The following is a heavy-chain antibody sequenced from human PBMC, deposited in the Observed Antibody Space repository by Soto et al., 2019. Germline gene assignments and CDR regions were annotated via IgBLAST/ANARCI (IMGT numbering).Heavy chain of an antibody. Sequence: QLQLQESGPGLVKPSETLSLTCTVSGGSISSSSYYWGWIRQPPGKGLEWIGSIYYSGSTYYNPSLKSRVPISADTSKNQLSLKLRSVTAADTAVYYCARVIVVVVAATFDYWGQGTLVTVSS. V-gene: IGHV4-39*01. D-gene: IGHD2-15*01. CDR3: ARVIVVVVAATFDY. J-gene: IGHJ4*02. CDR1: GGSISSSSYY. CDR2: IYYSGST.